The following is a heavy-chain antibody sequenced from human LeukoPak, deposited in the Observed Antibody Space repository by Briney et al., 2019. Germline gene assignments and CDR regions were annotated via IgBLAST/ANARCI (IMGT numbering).Heavy chain of an antibody. J-gene: IGHJ4*02. CDR1: GFTFSNYW. V-gene: IGHV3-74*01. D-gene: IGHD3-3*01. CDR3: ASNYDFWSGFPHAISDY. CDR2: IRPDGSGA. Sequence: GGSLRLSCVASGFTFSNYWMHWVRQAPGKGLVWVSRIRPDGSGADYADSVKGRFTISRDNAKNTPYLQMNSLRVEDTAVYYCASNYDFWSGFPHAISDYWGQGTLVTVSS.